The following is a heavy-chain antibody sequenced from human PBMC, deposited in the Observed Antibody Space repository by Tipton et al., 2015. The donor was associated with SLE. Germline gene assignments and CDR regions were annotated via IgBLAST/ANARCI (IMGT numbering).Heavy chain of an antibody. D-gene: IGHD3-3*01. CDR2: IYYSGST. V-gene: IGHV4-59*12. Sequence: TLSLTCTVSGASISSYYWSWIRHPPGKGLEWIGYIYYSGSTIHNPSLKSRVTMSVDTSKNQCSLKLSSVTAADTAVYYCAREPRSGYHDYWGQGTLVIVSS. CDR1: GASISSYY. J-gene: IGHJ4*02. CDR3: AREPRSGYHDY.